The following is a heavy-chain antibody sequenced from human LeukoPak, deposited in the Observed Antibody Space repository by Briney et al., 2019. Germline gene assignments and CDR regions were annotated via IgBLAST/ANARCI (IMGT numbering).Heavy chain of an antibody. V-gene: IGHV3-43*01. CDR3: AKDRSGGHGY. D-gene: IGHD5-12*01. Sequence: PGGSLRLSCAASGFTFDDYTMHWVRQAPGKGLEWVSLISWDGGSTYYADSVKGRFTISRDNSKNTLYLQMNSLRAEDTAVYYCAKDRSGGHGYWGQGTLVTVSS. J-gene: IGHJ4*02. CDR2: ISWDGGST. CDR1: GFTFDDYT.